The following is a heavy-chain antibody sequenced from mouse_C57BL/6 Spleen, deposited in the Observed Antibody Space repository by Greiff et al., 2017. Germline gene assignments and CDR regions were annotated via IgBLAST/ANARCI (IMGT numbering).Heavy chain of an antibody. Sequence: VQLVESGAELVRPGASVKLSCKASGYTFTDYYINWVKQRPGQGLEWIARIYPGSGNTYYNEKFKGKATLTAEKSSSIAYMQLSSLTSEDSAVYFCARSFITTVVPMDYWGQGTSVTVSS. CDR1: GYTFTDYY. J-gene: IGHJ4*01. CDR3: ARSFITTVVPMDY. CDR2: IYPGSGNT. V-gene: IGHV1-76*01. D-gene: IGHD1-1*01.